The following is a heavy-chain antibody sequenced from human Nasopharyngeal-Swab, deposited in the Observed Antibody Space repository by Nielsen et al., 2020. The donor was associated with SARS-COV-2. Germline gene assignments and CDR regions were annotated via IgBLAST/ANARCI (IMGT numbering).Heavy chain of an antibody. V-gene: IGHV3-21*01. CDR3: ARVGLVTMVRGALDY. CDR1: GFTFSGYT. CDR2: ISSTTPYI. Sequence: GESLKISCVASGFTFSGYTMNWVRQAPGKGLEWISSISSTTPYIYYADSVKGRFTISRDNAKNSLYLQMNSLRAEDTAVYYCARVGLVTMVRGALDYWGQGTLVTVSS. D-gene: IGHD3-10*01. J-gene: IGHJ4*02.